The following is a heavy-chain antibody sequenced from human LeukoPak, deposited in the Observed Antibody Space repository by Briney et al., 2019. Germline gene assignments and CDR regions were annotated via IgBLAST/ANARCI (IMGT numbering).Heavy chain of an antibody. CDR3: ARDGSGSYAFDY. J-gene: IGHJ4*02. CDR2: ISYDGSNK. CDR1: GFTFSSYA. V-gene: IGHV3-30*04. D-gene: IGHD3-10*01. Sequence: GGSLRLSCAASGFTFSSYAMHWVRQAPGKGLEWVAVISYDGSNKYYADSVKGRFTNSRDNSKNTLYLQMNSLRAEDTAVYYCARDGSGSYAFDYWGQGTLVTVSS.